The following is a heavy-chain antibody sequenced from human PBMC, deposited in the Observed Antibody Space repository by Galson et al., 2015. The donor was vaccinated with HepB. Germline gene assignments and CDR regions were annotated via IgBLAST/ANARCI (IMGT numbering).Heavy chain of an antibody. CDR2: LSSLGGLE. CDR3: ARDAMGRGSGKFSAFDY. D-gene: IGHD1-26*01. J-gene: IGHJ4*02. V-gene: IGHV3-30-3*01. CDR1: GFTFNTYT. Sequence: SLRLSCATSGFTFNTYTMHWVRQAPGKGLEWLAPLSSLGGLESYEDSVQGRFTNSRDNAKNIMYLQVNSLRTDDTALYYCARDAMGRGSGKFSAFDYWGQGTLITVSS.